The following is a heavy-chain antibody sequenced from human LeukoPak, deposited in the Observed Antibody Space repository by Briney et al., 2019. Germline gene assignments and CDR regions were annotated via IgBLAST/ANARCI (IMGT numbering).Heavy chain of an antibody. Sequence: PSETLSLTCTVSGGSISSSSYYWGWIRQPPGKGLEWIGSIYYSGSTYYNPSLKSRVTVSVDTSKNQFSLKLSSVTAADTAVYYCSYDFWSDNDYWGQGTLVTVSS. V-gene: IGHV4-39*01. CDR3: SYDFWSDNDY. J-gene: IGHJ4*02. CDR1: GGSISSSSYY. CDR2: IYYSGST. D-gene: IGHD3-3*01.